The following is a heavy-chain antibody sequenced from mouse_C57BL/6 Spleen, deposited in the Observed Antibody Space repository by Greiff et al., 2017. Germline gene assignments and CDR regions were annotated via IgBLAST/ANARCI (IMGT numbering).Heavy chain of an antibody. D-gene: IGHD4-1*01. J-gene: IGHJ4*01. CDR1: GYTFTSYW. CDR3: SRRALLGYYAMDY. Sequence: VQLQQPGAELVRPGTSVTLSCKASGYTFTSYWMHWVKQRPGQGLEWIGVIDPSDSYTNYNQKFKGKATLTVDTSSSTAYMQLSSLTSEDSAVYYCSRRALLGYYAMDYWGQGTSVTVSS. CDR2: IDPSDSYT. V-gene: IGHV1-59*01.